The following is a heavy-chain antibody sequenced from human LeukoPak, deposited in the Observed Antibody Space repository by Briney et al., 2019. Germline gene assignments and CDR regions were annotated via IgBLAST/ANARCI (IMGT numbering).Heavy chain of an antibody. D-gene: IGHD2-2*01. CDR3: ARGTSFQYNWFDP. V-gene: IGHV1-2*02. Sequence: ASVKDSCKASGYTFTGYYMHWVRQAPGQGLEWMGWINPNSGGTNYAQKFQGRVTMTRDTSISTAYMELSRLRSDDTAVYYCARGTSFQYNWFDPWGQGTLVTVSS. CDR2: INPNSGGT. CDR1: GYTFTGYY. J-gene: IGHJ5*02.